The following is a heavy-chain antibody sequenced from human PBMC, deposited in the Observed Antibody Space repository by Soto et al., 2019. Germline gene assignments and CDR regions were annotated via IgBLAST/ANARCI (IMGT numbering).Heavy chain of an antibody. Sequence: EVQLVESGGGLVKPGGSLRLSCAASGFTFSIYSMNWVRQAPGTGLEWVSSFSSSGTYIYYADSVKGRFTISRDNAKNSLYLQMNSRRAADTAVYYCARGFRPGYDAGYNWFDPWGRGTLVTVSS. CDR1: GFTFSIYS. D-gene: IGHD5-12*01. J-gene: IGHJ5*02. CDR2: FSSSGTYI. V-gene: IGHV3-21*01. CDR3: ARGFRPGYDAGYNWFDP.